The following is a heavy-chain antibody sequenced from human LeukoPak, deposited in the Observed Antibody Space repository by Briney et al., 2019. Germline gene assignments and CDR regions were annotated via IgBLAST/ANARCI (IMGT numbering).Heavy chain of an antibody. J-gene: IGHJ6*02. V-gene: IGHV3-7*01. CDR2: IKQDGSEK. CDR1: GFTFSSYW. CDR3: ARAGSELRYFDWSTYYYYGMDV. D-gene: IGHD3-9*01. Sequence: GGSLRLSCAASGFTFSSYWMSWVRQAPGKGLEWVANIKQDGSEKYYVDSVKGRFTISRDNAKNSLYLQMNSLRAEDTAVYYCARAGSELRYFDWSTYYYYGMDVWGQGTTVTVSS.